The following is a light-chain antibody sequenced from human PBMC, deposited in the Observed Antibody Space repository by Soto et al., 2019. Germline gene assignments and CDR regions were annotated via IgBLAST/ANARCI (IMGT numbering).Light chain of an antibody. CDR2: LGS. CDR1: QSLLHSNGYNY. Sequence: DIVMTQSPLSLPVTPGESASISCRSSQSLLHSNGYNYLDWYLQKPGQSPQLLIYLGSNRASGVTDRFSGSGSGTDFTLNISRVAAEDVGVYYCMQALQTPRTFGPGTKVEIK. J-gene: IGKJ1*01. V-gene: IGKV2-28*01. CDR3: MQALQTPRT.